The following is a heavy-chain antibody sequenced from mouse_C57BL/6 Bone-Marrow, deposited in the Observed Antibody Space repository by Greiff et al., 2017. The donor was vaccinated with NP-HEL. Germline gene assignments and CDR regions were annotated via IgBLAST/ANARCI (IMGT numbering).Heavy chain of an antibody. Sequence: QVQLKQSGAELVKPGASVKISCKASGYTFTDHTIHWMKQRPEQGLEWIGNIYPRDGSTKYNEKFKGKATLTADKSSSTAYMQLNSLTSEDSAVYFCARGIYYYRRYFDVGGTGTTVTVTS. V-gene: IGHV1-78*01. CDR1: GYTFTDHT. CDR3: ARGIYYYRRYFDV. D-gene: IGHD1-1*01. J-gene: IGHJ1*03. CDR2: IYPRDGST.